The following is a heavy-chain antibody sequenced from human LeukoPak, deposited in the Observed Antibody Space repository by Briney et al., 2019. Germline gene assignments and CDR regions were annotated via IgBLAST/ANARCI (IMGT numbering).Heavy chain of an antibody. Sequence: PSETLSLTCTVSGDSFRSSTYYWGWIRQPPGKGLEWIGSVYYSGSTYYNPSLKSRVTISVDTSKNQFSLKLSSVTAADTAVYYCARHVAPYDSSGYYWLQHWGQGTLVTVSS. CDR3: ARHVAPYDSSGYYWLQH. CDR1: GDSFRSSTYY. D-gene: IGHD3-22*01. V-gene: IGHV4-39*01. CDR2: VYYSGST. J-gene: IGHJ1*01.